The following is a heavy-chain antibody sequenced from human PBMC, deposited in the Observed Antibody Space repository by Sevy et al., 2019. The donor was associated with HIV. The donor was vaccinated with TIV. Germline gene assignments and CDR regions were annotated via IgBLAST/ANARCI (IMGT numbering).Heavy chain of an antibody. V-gene: IGHV1-24*01. D-gene: IGHD3-22*01. CDR2: FDPEDDER. CDR1: GNTLTQLS. CDR3: ATTKDYYEKSGDPFDY. Sequence: ASVKVSCKVSGNTLTQLSMHWVRQVPGKGLEWMGSFDPEDDERIYAQKFQGRVTMTEDTSTDTAYMELSSLKSEDTAVYYCATTKDYYEKSGDPFDYWGQGTLVTVSS. J-gene: IGHJ4*02.